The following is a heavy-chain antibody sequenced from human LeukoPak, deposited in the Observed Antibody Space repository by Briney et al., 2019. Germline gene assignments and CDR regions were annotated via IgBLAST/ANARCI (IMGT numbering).Heavy chain of an antibody. Sequence: SVKVSCKASGGTFSSYTISWVRQAPGQGLEWMGRIIPILGIANYAQKFQGRVTITADKSTSTAYMELSSLRSEDTAVYYCARAGIAVAHCVFDYYYYMDVWGKGTTVTVSS. J-gene: IGHJ6*03. CDR3: ARAGIAVAHCVFDYYYYMDV. CDR1: GGTFSSYT. D-gene: IGHD6-19*01. V-gene: IGHV1-69*02. CDR2: IIPILGIA.